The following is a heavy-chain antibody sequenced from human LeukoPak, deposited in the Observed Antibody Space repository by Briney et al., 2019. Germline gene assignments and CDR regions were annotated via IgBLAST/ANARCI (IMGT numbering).Heavy chain of an antibody. CDR1: GYTFTGFY. Sequence: ASVKVSCKTSGYTFTGFYVHWVRQAPGQGLEWMGWVNPNSGDTRYARNFQGRVTMTGDTSITTVYLELNRLRSDDTAVYYCARGGGIVAAGTDYWGQGTLVTVSS. J-gene: IGHJ4*02. D-gene: IGHD6-13*01. V-gene: IGHV1-2*02. CDR2: VNPNSGDT. CDR3: ARGGGIVAAGTDY.